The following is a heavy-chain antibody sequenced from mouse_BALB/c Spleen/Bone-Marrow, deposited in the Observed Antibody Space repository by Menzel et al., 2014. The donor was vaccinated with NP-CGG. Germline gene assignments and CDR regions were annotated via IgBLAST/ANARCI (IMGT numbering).Heavy chain of an antibody. D-gene: IGHD1-1*02. Sequence: VKLVESGPGLVQPSQSLSITCTVSGFSLNSYGVHWVRQSPAKGLEWLGVIWSGGSTDYNAAFISRLSVSKDNSKSQVFFKINSLQPNDTAIYYCVRKGSFGNYAMDYWGQGTSVTVSS. V-gene: IGHV2-2*02. CDR3: VRKGSFGNYAMDY. J-gene: IGHJ4*01. CDR1: GFSLNSYG. CDR2: IWSGGST.